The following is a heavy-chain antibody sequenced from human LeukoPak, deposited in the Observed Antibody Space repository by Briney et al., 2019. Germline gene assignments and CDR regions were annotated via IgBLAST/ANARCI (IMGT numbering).Heavy chain of an antibody. CDR3: ARVMMGATVTTFHYYCMDV. V-gene: IGHV3-21*01. Sequence: GWSLTLSCAASGFTFIHYSIDWVRQAAGKGLARVASSTRSSSHQYYADSVKGRFTISRDNAKNALYLQMNSLRAEDTAISYCARVMMGATVTTFHYYCMDVWGVGTTVTVSS. CDR2: STRSSSHQ. CDR1: GFTFIHYS. J-gene: IGHJ6*03. D-gene: IGHD4-11*01.